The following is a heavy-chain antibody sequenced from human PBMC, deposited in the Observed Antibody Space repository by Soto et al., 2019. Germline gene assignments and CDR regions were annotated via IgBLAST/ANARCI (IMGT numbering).Heavy chain of an antibody. CDR2: TDYKSKWYD. CDR3: EGCTVARDLDDFDS. V-gene: IGHV6-1*01. Sequence: SQTRALTCAISGDSVSSNSSACNWIRQSPSRVLEWLGRTDYKSKWYDYYAVSVKCRITINPDTSTNQFSLQLNSLTPQDTPVYYFEGCTVARDLDDFDSWGSGKMV. J-gene: IGHJ3*02. CDR1: GDSVSSNSSA. D-gene: IGHD6-19*01.